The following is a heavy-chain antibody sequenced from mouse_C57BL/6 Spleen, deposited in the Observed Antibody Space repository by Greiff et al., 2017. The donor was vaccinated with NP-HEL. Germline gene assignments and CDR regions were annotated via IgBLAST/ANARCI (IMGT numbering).Heavy chain of an antibody. CDR1: GYTFTSYW. V-gene: IGHV1-64*01. D-gene: IGHD3-2*02. CDR3: ARTAQANFDY. CDR2: IHPNSGST. Sequence: VQLQQSGAELVKPGASVKLSCKASGYTFTSYWMHWVKQRPGQGLEWIGMIHPNSGSTNYNEKFKSKATLTEDKSSSTAYLQLSSLTSEDSAVYYCARTAQANFDYWGQGTTLTVSS. J-gene: IGHJ2*01.